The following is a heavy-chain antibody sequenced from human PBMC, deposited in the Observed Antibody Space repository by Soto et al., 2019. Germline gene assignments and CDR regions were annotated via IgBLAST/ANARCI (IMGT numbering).Heavy chain of an antibody. Sequence: GGSLRLSCAASGFTFSNYWMGWVRQAPGKGLEWVANIKQDGSEKYYVDSVKGRFTISRDNAKNSLYLQMNSLRAEDTAVYYCARNLRTTNSYYYYGMDVWGQWTTVTVSS. J-gene: IGHJ6*02. D-gene: IGHD1-1*01. CDR2: IKQDGSEK. CDR3: ARNLRTTNSYYYYGMDV. V-gene: IGHV3-7*05. CDR1: GFTFSNYW.